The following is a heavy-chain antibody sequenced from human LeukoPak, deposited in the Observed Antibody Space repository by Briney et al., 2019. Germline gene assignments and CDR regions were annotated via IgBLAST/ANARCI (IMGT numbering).Heavy chain of an antibody. CDR2: ISSNGGST. D-gene: IGHD6-13*01. CDR3: VKEDSSSWYGNWFDP. CDR1: GFTLSSYA. V-gene: IGHV3-64D*06. J-gene: IGHJ5*02. Sequence: GGSLRLSCSASGFTLSSYAMHWVRQAPGKGLEYVSAISSNGGSTYYADSVKGRFTISRDNSKNTLYLQMSSLRAEDTAVYYCVKEDSSSWYGNWFDPWGQGTLVTVSS.